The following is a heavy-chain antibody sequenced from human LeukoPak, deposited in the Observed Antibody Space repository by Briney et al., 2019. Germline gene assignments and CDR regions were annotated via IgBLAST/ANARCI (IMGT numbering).Heavy chain of an antibody. CDR1: GGSFSGYY. CDR3: ARHYCSSTSCSFDY. D-gene: IGHD2-2*01. CDR2: INHSGST. J-gene: IGHJ4*02. Sequence: SETLSLTCAVYGGSFSGYYWSWIRQPPGKGLEWIGEINHSGSTNYNPSLKSRVTISVDTSKNQFSLKLSSVTAADTAVYYCARHYCSSTSCSFDYWGQGTLVTVSS. V-gene: IGHV4-34*01.